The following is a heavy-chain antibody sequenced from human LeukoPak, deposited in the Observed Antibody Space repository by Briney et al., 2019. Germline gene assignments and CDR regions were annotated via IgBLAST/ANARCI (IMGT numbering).Heavy chain of an antibody. Sequence: ASVKVSCKASGYTFTGYYMHWVRQAPGQGLEWMGWINPNSGGTNYAQKFQGRVTMTRDTSISTAYMELSRLRSDDTAVYYCAREGGSGWYDLDYWGQGTLVTVSS. CDR3: AREGGSGWYDLDY. D-gene: IGHD6-19*01. V-gene: IGHV1-2*02. J-gene: IGHJ4*02. CDR2: INPNSGGT. CDR1: GYTFTGYY.